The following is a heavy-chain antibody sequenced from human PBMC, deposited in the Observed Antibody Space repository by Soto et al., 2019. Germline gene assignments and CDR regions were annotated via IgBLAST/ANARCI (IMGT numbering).Heavy chain of an antibody. CDR3: ARSYSSGWSRSGAYEYFQH. CDR1: GFTVSSNY. CDR2: IYSGGST. V-gene: IGHV3-66*01. Sequence: ESGGGLVQPGGSLRLSCAASGFTVSSNYMSWVRQAPGKGLEWVSVIYSGGSTYYADSVKGRFTISRDNSKNTLYLQMNSLRAEDTAVYYCARSYSSGWSRSGAYEYFQHWGQGTLVTVSS. D-gene: IGHD6-19*01. J-gene: IGHJ1*01.